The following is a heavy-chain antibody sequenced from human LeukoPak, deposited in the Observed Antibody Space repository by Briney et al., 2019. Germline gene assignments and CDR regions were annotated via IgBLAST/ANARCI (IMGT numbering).Heavy chain of an antibody. CDR2: ISSSGANA. D-gene: IGHD1-26*01. CDR3: AKDVRVGGGGMDV. J-gene: IGHJ6*02. V-gene: IGHV3-23*01. CDR1: GFTFNNYA. Sequence: GSLRLSCAASGFTFNNYAMNWVRQAPGKGLEWVSLISSSGANAYYVDSVKGRFTISRDNSRNTVSLQMNSLRGEDTAVYYCAKDVRVGGGGMDVWGQGTPVTVSS.